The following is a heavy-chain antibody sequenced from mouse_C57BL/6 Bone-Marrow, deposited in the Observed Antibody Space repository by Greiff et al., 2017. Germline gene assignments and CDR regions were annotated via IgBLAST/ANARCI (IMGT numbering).Heavy chain of an antibody. V-gene: IGHV1-69*01. CDR1: GYTFTSYW. J-gene: IGHJ4*01. D-gene: IGHD1-1*01. CDR2: IDPSDSYT. Sequence: QVQLQQPGAELVMPGASVKLSCKASGYTFTSYWMHWVKQRPGQGLEWIGEIDPSDSYTNYNQKFKGKSTLTVDKSSSTAYMQLSSLTSEDSAVYYCAKPRDYYGYAMDYWGQGTSVTVSS. CDR3: AKPRDYYGYAMDY.